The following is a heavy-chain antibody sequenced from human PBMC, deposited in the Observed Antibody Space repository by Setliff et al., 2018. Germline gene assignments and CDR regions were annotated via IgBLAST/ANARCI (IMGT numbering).Heavy chain of an antibody. CDR3: AFRRGYIYGLDN. CDR2: IDPEDGKT. J-gene: IGHJ4*02. CDR1: GYTFTDDY. V-gene: IGHV1-69-2*01. Sequence: ASVKVSCKASGYTFTDDYMYWVKQAPGKGLEWVGRIDPEDGKTVYAEKFQGRVIISADTSIDTVYLEIDSLRSEDTAVYYCAFRRGYIYGLDNWGQGTLVTVSS. D-gene: IGHD5-18*01.